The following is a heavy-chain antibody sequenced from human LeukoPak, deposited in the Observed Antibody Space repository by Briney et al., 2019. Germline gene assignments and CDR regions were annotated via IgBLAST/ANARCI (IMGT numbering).Heavy chain of an antibody. J-gene: IGHJ6*03. CDR2: ISGSGVST. D-gene: IGHD3-3*01. V-gene: IGHV3-23*01. Sequence: GGSLRLSCAASGFTFSSYAMSWGRQAPGKGLEWVSAISGSGVSTYYADSVKGRFTISRDNSKNTLYLQMNSLRAEETAVYYCAKVGSNYDFWSGYFNDYYYYYMDVWGKGTTVTVSS. CDR3: AKVGSNYDFWSGYFNDYYYYYMDV. CDR1: GFTFSSYA.